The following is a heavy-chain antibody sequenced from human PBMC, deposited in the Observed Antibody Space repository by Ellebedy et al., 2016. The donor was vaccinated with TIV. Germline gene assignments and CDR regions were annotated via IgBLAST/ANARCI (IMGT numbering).Heavy chain of an antibody. Sequence: GGSLRLXCAASGFTFSSYSMNWVRQAPGKGLEWVSSISSSSSYIYYADSVKGRFTISRDNAKNSLYLQMNSLRAEDTAVYYCAAVSGSYFTPFDYWGQGTLVTVSS. CDR3: AAVSGSYFTPFDY. J-gene: IGHJ4*02. V-gene: IGHV3-21*04. CDR2: ISSSSSYI. D-gene: IGHD1-26*01. CDR1: GFTFSSYS.